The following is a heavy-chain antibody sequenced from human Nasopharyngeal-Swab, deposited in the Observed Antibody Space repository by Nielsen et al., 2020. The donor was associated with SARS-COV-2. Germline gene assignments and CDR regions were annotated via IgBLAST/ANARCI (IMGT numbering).Heavy chain of an antibody. CDR1: GFTFSSYG. D-gene: IGHD4-11*01. Sequence: GGSLRLSCAASGFTFSSYGMHWVRQAPGKGLEWVAVISYDGINKYYADSVKGRFTISRDNAKNSLYLQMNSLRAEDTAVYYCARDHLMTVTIPYYYYGMDVWGQGTTVTVSS. CDR3: ARDHLMTVTIPYYYYGMDV. J-gene: IGHJ6*02. V-gene: IGHV3-30*03. CDR2: ISYDGINK.